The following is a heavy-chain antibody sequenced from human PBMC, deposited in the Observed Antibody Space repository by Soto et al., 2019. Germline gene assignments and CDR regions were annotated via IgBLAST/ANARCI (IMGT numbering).Heavy chain of an antibody. CDR1: GYTFSVYH. CDR3: AQELPRCTHV. CDR2: VHPNSGGT. J-gene: IGHJ6*02. Sequence: ASVKVSCKASGYTFSVYHMHWVRQAPGQGLEWMGWVHPNSGGTNYAQSFEGRVIMTRDTSINTAYMELSRLTSDDTAVYYCAQELPRCTHVWGPATTLTVS. V-gene: IGHV1-2*02. D-gene: IGHD1-26*01.